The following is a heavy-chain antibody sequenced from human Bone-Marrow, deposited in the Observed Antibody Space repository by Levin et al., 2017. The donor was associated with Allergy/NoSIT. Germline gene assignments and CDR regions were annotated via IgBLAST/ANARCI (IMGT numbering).Heavy chain of an antibody. Sequence: ETLSLTCAASGFTFSSYWMTWARQAPGKGLEWVANIKQDGSEKYYVDSVKGRFTISRDNAKNSLYLQMNSLRVEDTAVYYCARGHLAYWGQGTLVTVSS. CDR1: GFTFSSYW. V-gene: IGHV3-7*01. J-gene: IGHJ4*02. CDR3: ARGHLAY. CDR2: IKQDGSEK.